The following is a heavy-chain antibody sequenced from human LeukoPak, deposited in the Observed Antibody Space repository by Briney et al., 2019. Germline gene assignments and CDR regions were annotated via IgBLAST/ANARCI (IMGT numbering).Heavy chain of an antibody. V-gene: IGHV3-64*01. Sequence: PGGSLRLSCEASGFTFRSYAMHWVRQAPGKGLEYVSAISSNGDNTYYANSVKGRFTISRDNSKNTLYLQMGSLRTEDMAMYYCARDLIGDYWGQGTLVTVSS. D-gene: IGHD3-16*01. CDR2: ISSNGDNT. CDR1: GFTFRSYA. J-gene: IGHJ4*02. CDR3: ARDLIGDY.